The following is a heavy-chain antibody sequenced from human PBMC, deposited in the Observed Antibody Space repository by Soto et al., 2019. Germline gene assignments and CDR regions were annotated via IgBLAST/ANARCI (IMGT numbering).Heavy chain of an antibody. CDR2: IRAYNGNT. J-gene: IGHJ5*02. D-gene: IGHD6-6*01. CDR1: GYTFTSYG. CDR3: ARDPSVAAQAFQVVWFDP. V-gene: IGHV1-18*01. Sequence: GASVKVSCKASGYTFTSYGISWVRQAPGQGREGMGWIRAYNGNTNYAQKLQGRVTMTTATSTSTAYMELRPLRSDDTAVYYCARDPSVAAQAFQVVWFDPWGQGTLVTVS.